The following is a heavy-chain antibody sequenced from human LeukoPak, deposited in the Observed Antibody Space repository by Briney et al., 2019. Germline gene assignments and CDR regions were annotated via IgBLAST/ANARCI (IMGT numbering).Heavy chain of an antibody. Sequence: ARSLRLSCAASGFTFSSYGMHWVRQAPGKGMEWVAIIWYDGSNKYYADSVKGRFTISRDNSKNTLYLQMNSLRAEDTAVYYCARDRVAADSGNYFDYWGQGTLVTVSS. D-gene: IGHD6-19*01. CDR2: IWYDGSNK. CDR3: ARDRVAADSGNYFDY. V-gene: IGHV3-33*01. CDR1: GFTFSSYG. J-gene: IGHJ4*02.